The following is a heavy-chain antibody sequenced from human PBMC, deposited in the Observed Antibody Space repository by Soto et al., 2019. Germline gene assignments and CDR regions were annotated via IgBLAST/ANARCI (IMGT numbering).Heavy chain of an antibody. CDR2: INPSGGST. Sequence: GASVKVSCKASGYTFTSYYMHWVRQAPGQGLEWMGIINPSGGSTSYAQKFQGRVTMTRDTSTSTVYMELSSLRSEDTAVYYCARDIVVVPAAMADAFDIWGQGTMVTVSS. V-gene: IGHV1-46*03. CDR1: GYTFTSYY. D-gene: IGHD2-2*01. CDR3: ARDIVVVPAAMADAFDI. J-gene: IGHJ3*02.